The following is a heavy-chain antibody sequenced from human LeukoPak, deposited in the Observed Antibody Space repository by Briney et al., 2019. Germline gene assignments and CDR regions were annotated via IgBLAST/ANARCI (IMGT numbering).Heavy chain of an antibody. CDR1: GFTFSSYW. J-gene: IGHJ4*02. V-gene: IGHV3-74*01. CDR3: ARVPAANPADY. D-gene: IGHD2-2*01. Sequence: GGSLRLSCAASGFTFSSYWMHWVRQAPGKGLVWVSCINSDGSGTSYADSVKGRFTISRDNAKNTLYLQMNSLRAEDTAAYYCARVPAANPADYWGQGTLVTVSS. CDR2: INSDGSGT.